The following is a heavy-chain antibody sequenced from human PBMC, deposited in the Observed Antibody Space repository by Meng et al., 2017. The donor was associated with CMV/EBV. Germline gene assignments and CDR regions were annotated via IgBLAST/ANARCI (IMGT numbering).Heavy chain of an antibody. J-gene: IGHJ4*02. D-gene: IGHD3-22*01. Sequence: SETLSLTCAVYGGSFSGYYWSWIRQPPGKGLEWIGEINHSGSTNYNPSLKSRVTISVDTSKNQFSLKLSSVTAADTAVYYWAGLSTMIVVESWGQGTLVTSPQ. CDR3: AGLSTMIVVES. CDR1: GGSFSGYY. V-gene: IGHV4-34*01. CDR2: INHSGST.